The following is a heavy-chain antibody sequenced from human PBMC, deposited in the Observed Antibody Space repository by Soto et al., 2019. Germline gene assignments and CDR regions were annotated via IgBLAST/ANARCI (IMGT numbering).Heavy chain of an antibody. V-gene: IGHV3-11*01. D-gene: IGHD3-16*01. J-gene: IGHJ4*02. CDR1: GFIFSDYY. CDR3: ARDFSKTTVGVVDS. Sequence: QVHLEESGGGLVQPGQSLRLSCATSGFIFSDYYMAWIRQAPGKGLEWIGYINNGGDIVHYSDAVRGRFRISRDNTKKSLYLQMTSLRAEDTAIYYCARDFSKTTVGVVDSWGQGALVTVSS. CDR2: INNGGDIV.